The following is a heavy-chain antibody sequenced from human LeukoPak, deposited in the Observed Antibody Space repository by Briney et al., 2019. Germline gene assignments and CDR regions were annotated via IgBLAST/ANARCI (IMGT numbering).Heavy chain of an antibody. D-gene: IGHD3-10*01. CDR2: IYHSGST. J-gene: IGHJ4*02. CDR1: GGSISSSSYY. Sequence: SSETLSLTCTVSGGSISSSSYYWGWIRQPPGKGLGWIGSIYHSGSTNYNPSLKSRVTISVDKSKSQFSLKLSSVTAADTAVYYCARGYGSGIGFDYWGQGTLVTVSS. V-gene: IGHV4-39*07. CDR3: ARGYGSGIGFDY.